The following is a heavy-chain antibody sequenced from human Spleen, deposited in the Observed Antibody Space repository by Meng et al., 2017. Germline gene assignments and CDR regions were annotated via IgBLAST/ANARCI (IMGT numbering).Heavy chain of an antibody. D-gene: IGHD3-16*01. Sequence: EVQLVGSGGGLVQPGGSLRLSCSASGFTFSSHWMYWVRQVPGKGLVWVSRVSDDGGDTNYADSVKGRFTISRDNAKDTVHLQMNSLRSDDTALYYCANDRITDWGQGTLVTVSS. CDR2: VSDDGGDT. CDR1: GFTFSSHW. CDR3: ANDRITD. J-gene: IGHJ1*01. V-gene: IGHV3-74*01.